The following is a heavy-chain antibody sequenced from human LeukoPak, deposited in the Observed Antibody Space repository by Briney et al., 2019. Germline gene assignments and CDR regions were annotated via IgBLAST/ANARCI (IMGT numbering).Heavy chain of an antibody. V-gene: IGHV3-23*01. CDR3: AEPQDLSIAVAVTLNY. J-gene: IGHJ4*01. CDR2: ISGSGGST. D-gene: IGHD6-19*01. CDR1: GFTFSNSA. Sequence: PGGSLRLSCAASGFTFSNSAMSWVRQAPGKGLEWVSAISGSGGSTYYADSVKGRFTISRDNSKNTLYLQMNNLRAEDTAIYYCAEPQDLSIAVAVTLNYWGHGTLVTVSS.